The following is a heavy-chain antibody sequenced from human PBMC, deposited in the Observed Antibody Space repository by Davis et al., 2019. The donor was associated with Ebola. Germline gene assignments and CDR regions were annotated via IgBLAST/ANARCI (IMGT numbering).Heavy chain of an antibody. CDR2: INPSGGTT. V-gene: IGHV1-46*02. J-gene: IGHJ4*02. CDR1: VYTFNIYY. D-gene: IGHD6-13*01. CDR3: ASPGIAAGAPRY. Sequence: SVTVSCQASVYTFNIYYMYWVRQPPGQGLEWMGIINPSGGTTSYAQKFQGRVTMTRDTSTSTVYMELISLRSEDTAVYYCASPGIAAGAPRYWGQGTLVTVSS.